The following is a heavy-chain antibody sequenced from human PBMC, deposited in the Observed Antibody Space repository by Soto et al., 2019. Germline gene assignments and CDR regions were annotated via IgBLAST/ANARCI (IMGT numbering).Heavy chain of an antibody. V-gene: IGHV1-18*01. CDR3: ARSVAPYYFDY. J-gene: IGHJ4*02. CDR1: GYTFTSFG. D-gene: IGHD2-15*01. Sequence: ASVKVACTASGYTFTSFGISWVRQAPGQGLEWMGWISAYNGNTNYAQKVQGRVTITRDTSASTAYMELSSLRSEDTAVYYCARSVAPYYFDYWGQGTLVTVSS. CDR2: ISAYNGNT.